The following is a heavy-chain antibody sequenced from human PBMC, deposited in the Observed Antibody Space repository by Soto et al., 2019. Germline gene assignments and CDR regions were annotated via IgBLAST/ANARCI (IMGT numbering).Heavy chain of an antibody. D-gene: IGHD3-3*02. Sequence: SETLSRTCTVSGGSISSYYWSWIRQPPGKGLAWIGYIYYSESTNYNPSLKSRVTISVDTSKNQFSLKLSSVTAADTAVYYCARGHHFSCGYSMGYWRQGTLVTV. V-gene: IGHV4-59*01. CDR3: ARGHHFSCGYSMGY. J-gene: IGHJ4*02. CDR2: IYYSEST. CDR1: GGSISSYY.